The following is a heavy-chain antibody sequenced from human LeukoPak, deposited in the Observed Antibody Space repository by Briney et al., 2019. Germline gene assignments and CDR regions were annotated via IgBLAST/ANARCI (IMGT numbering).Heavy chain of an antibody. CDR1: GYTFTGYY. V-gene: IGHV1-2*04. CDR2: INPNSGGT. CDR3: ARDQISGSYLYHFDY. Sequence: ASVKVSCKASGYTFTGYYMHWVRQAPGQGLEWMGWINPNSGGTNYAQKFQGWVTMTRDTSISTAYMELSRLRSDDTAVYYCARDQISGSYLYHFDYWGQGTLVTVSS. J-gene: IGHJ4*02. D-gene: IGHD1-26*01.